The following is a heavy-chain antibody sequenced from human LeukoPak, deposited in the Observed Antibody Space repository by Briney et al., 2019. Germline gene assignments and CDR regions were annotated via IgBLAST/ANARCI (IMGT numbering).Heavy chain of an antibody. V-gene: IGHV3-7*01. CDR3: ARDLRLRTYYYDSSRGFDP. Sequence: GGSLRLSCAASGFTFSSYWMSWVRQAPGKGLEWVANIKQDGSEKYYVDSVKGRFTISRDNAKNSLYLQMNSLRAEDTAVYYCARDLRLRTYYYDSSRGFDPWGQGTLVTVSS. J-gene: IGHJ5*02. CDR2: IKQDGSEK. CDR1: GFTFSSYW. D-gene: IGHD3-22*01.